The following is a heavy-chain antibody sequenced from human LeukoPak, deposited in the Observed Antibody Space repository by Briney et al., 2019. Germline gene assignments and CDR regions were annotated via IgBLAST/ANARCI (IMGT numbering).Heavy chain of an antibody. CDR3: AKYPLSSWYNYYYMDV. CDR1: GFTFSSYA. J-gene: IGHJ6*03. D-gene: IGHD6-13*01. Sequence: GGSLRLSCAASGFTFSSYAMSWARQAPGKGLEWVSAISGSGGSTYYADSVKGRFTISRDNSKNTLYLQMNSLRAEDTAVYYCAKYPLSSWYNYYYMDVWGKGTTVTVSS. V-gene: IGHV3-23*01. CDR2: ISGSGGST.